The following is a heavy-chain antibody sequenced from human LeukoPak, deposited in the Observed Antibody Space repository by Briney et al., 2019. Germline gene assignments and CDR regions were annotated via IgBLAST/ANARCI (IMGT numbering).Heavy chain of an antibody. CDR1: GGSISSYY. V-gene: IGHV4-59*01. J-gene: IGHJ6*03. CDR2: IYYSGST. D-gene: IGHD2-15*01. CDR3: ARSVEGYCSGGSCYYYYYYYMDV. Sequence: SETLSLTCTVSGGSISSYYWSWIRQPPGKGLEWIGYIYYSGSTNYNPSLKSRVTISVDTSKNQFSLTLSSVTAADTAVYYCARSVEGYCSGGSCYYYYYYYMDVWGKGTTVTVSS.